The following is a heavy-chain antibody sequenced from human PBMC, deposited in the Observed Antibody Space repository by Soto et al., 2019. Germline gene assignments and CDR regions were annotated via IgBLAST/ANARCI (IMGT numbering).Heavy chain of an antibody. Sequence: EVQVLESGGGLVQPGGSLRLYCDGSGFTVSSHAMTWIRQAPGQGPEWVSTITADGGTYYADSVKGRFAMARDTSESTMYLQMNSLGAEDTAAYDWGPHVVCSGGSCQYDAFAIRGQGTLVTVSS. CDR2: ITADGGT. CDR3: GPHVVCSGGSCQYDAFAI. D-gene: IGHD2-15*01. CDR1: GFTVSSHA. V-gene: IGHV3-23*01. J-gene: IGHJ3*02.